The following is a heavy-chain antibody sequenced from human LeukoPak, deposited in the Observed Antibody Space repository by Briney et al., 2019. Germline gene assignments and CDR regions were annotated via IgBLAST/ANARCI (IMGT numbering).Heavy chain of an antibody. Sequence: SETLSLTCAVYGGSFSGYYWSWIRQPPGKGLEWIGEINHSGSTNYNPSLKSRVTISVDTSKNQFSLRLNSVTAADTAVYYCARDQRSTSCYDYWGQGTLVTVSS. J-gene: IGHJ4*02. CDR1: GGSFSGYY. CDR3: ARDQRSTSCYDY. CDR2: INHSGST. V-gene: IGHV4-34*01. D-gene: IGHD2-2*01.